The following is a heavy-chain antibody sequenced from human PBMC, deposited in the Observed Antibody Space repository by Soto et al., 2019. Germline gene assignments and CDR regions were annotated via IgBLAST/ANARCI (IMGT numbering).Heavy chain of an antibody. CDR3: ARVKYSYDAFDI. J-gene: IGHJ3*02. CDR1: GFTVSSKY. CDR2: ISSSSSYI. V-gene: IGHV3-21*01. Sequence: GSLRLSCAASGFTVSSKYMTWVRQAPGKGLEWVSSISSSSSYIYYADSVKGRFTISRDNAKNSLYLQMNSLRAEDTAVYYCARVKYSYDAFDIWGQGTMVTVSS. D-gene: IGHD5-18*01.